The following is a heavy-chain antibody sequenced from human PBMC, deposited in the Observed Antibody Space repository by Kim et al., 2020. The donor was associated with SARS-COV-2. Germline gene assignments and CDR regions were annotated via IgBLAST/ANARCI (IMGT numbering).Heavy chain of an antibody. CDR3: TTGAGGNYDYVWGSYRNDY. D-gene: IGHD3-16*02. J-gene: IGHJ4*02. V-gene: IGHV3-15*01. Sequence: GRFTISRDDSKNTLYLQMNSLKTEDTAVYYCTTGAGGNYDYVWGSYRNDYWGQGTLVTVSS.